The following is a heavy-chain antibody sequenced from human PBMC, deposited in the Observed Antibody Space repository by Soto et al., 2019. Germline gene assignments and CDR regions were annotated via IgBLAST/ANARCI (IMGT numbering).Heavy chain of an antibody. D-gene: IGHD1-26*01. J-gene: IGHJ4*02. V-gene: IGHV1-18*04. CDR3: ARVRIVGAREIDF. CDR2: ISGYNGDV. CDR1: GYTFNRHG. Sequence: QVHLVQSGGEVTKPGASVKVSCKASGYTFNRHGITWVRQAPGQGLEWMGWISGYNGDVNYEQKFQGRVTLSSDTLTGTVYLELKSLRFDDTAVYYCARVRIVGAREIDFWGQGTLVTVSS.